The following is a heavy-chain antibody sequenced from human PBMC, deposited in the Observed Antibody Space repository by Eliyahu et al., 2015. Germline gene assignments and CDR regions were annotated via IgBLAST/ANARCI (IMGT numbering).Heavy chain of an antibody. D-gene: IGHD1-26*01. J-gene: IGHJ4*02. Sequence: QVQLVESGGGVVQPGGSLXLSCAXAGFPXNTXGMDXVRQAPGQGLEWXSLISYDGDSIHYADSVKGRFTISRDNSKNMLYLQMHTLRPEDTAIYYCAKDAKYSGSYYYDSWGQGTLVTVSS. CDR3: AKDAKYSGSYYYDS. V-gene: IGHV3-30*18. CDR2: ISYDGDSI. CDR1: GFPXNTXG.